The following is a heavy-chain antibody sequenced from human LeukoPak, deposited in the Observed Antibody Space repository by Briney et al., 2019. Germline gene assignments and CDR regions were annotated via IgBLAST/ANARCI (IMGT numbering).Heavy chain of an antibody. J-gene: IGHJ3*02. Sequence: GGSLRLSCVAHGFTFSDSWMHWVRQAPGKGLVWVSQIHSDGSRTNYADSVRGRFSISIDSAKNTLYLQMSSLRVEDTAVYYCAREVDAFDMWGQGTVVTVSS. CDR2: IHSDGSRT. CDR3: AREVDAFDM. CDR1: GFTFSDSW. V-gene: IGHV3-74*01.